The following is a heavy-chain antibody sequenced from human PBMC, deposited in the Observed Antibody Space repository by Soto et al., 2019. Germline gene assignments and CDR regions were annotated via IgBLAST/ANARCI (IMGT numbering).Heavy chain of an antibody. CDR3: ARAYQPLLYGDYFDY. D-gene: IGHD2-2*02. Sequence: QVTLKESGPVLVKPTETLTLTCTVSGFSLSNARMGVSWIRQPPGKALEWLAHIFSNDEKSYSTSLKSRLTTPQDTSKRHVVLTMTNMDPVDTATYYCARAYQPLLYGDYFDYWGQGTLVTVSS. V-gene: IGHV2-26*01. J-gene: IGHJ4*02. CDR1: GFSLSNARMG. CDR2: IFSNDEK.